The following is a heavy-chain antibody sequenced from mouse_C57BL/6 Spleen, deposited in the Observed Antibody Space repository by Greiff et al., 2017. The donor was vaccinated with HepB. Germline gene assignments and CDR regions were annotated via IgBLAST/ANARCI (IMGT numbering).Heavy chain of an antibody. V-gene: IGHV1-55*01. Sequence: VQLQQPGAELVKPGASVKMSCKASGYTFTSYWITWVKQRPGQGLEWIGDIYPGSGSTNYNEKFKSKATLTVDTSSSTAYMQLRSLTSEDSAVYYCARGGHYYAMDYWGQGTSVTVSS. CDR1: GYTFTSYW. J-gene: IGHJ4*01. CDR3: ARGGHYYAMDY. CDR2: IYPGSGST.